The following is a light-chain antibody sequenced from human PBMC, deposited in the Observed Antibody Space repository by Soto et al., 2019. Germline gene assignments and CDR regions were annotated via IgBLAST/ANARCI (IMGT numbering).Light chain of an antibody. Sequence: EIVLTQSPGSLSASPGERATISCRASQSISRNLAWYQQKPGRAPRLLIYGVSTMATGIPARFSGSGSETEFTLTISSLQSEDFAAYYCQQYNNWPPYTFGQGTKLEIK. CDR1: QSISRN. CDR3: QQYNNWPPYT. CDR2: GVS. V-gene: IGKV3-15*01. J-gene: IGKJ2*01.